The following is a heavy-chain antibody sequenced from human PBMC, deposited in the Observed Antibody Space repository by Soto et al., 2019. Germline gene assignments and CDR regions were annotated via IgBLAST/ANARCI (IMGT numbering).Heavy chain of an antibody. V-gene: IGHV3-23*01. CDR1: VFTFSSYV. Sequence: PWWSLRLSCSASVFTFSSYVMSWFRQAPGKGLEWVSAISGSGGSTYYADSVKGRFTISRDNSKNTLYLQINSLRAEDTAVYYCAKDSLGALDYWGQGTRVTV. CDR2: ISGSGGST. D-gene: IGHD7-27*01. J-gene: IGHJ4*02. CDR3: AKDSLGALDY.